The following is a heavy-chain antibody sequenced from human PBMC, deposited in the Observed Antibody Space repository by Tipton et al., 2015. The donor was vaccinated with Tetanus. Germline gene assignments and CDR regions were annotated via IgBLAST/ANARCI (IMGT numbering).Heavy chain of an antibody. CDR3: ARSKLLWFGESLSGFDS. D-gene: IGHD3-10*01. CDR2: VYYTGST. J-gene: IGHJ4*02. Sequence: LRLSCTVSGDSITSSKYSWNWIRQPPGKGLEWIGYVYYTGSTDYNPSLKSRVTISVDTSKSQFSLRLTSVTAADTAVYYCARSKLLWFGESLSGFDSWGQGTLVTVSA. V-gene: IGHV4-61*01. CDR1: GDSITSSKYS.